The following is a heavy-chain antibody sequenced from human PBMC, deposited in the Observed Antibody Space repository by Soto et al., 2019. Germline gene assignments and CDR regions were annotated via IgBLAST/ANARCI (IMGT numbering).Heavy chain of an antibody. J-gene: IGHJ5*02. CDR3: ARLVQLLQGRWFDP. CDR1: GGSIGRGDYY. V-gene: IGHV4-30-4*01. CDR2: IYYSGST. Sequence: PSETLSLTCTVSGGSIGRGDYYWSWIRQPPGKGLEWIGYIYYSGSTYYNPSLKSRVTISADTSKNQFSLKLSSVTAADTAVYYCARLVQLLQGRWFDPWGQGTLVTSPQ. D-gene: IGHD2-15*01.